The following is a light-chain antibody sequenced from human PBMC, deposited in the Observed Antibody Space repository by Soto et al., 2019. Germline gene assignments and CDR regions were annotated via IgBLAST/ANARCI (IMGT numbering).Light chain of an antibody. CDR2: EVT. Sequence: QSVLTQPASVSGSPGQSITISRPGTSSDVGGYNFVSWYQQHPGKAPKLIIYEVTNRPSGVSIRFSGSKSGNTASLTISGLQAEDEADYYCGSYASSTNPVFGGGTKLTVL. V-gene: IGLV2-14*01. J-gene: IGLJ2*01. CDR1: SSDVGGYNF. CDR3: GSYASSTNPV.